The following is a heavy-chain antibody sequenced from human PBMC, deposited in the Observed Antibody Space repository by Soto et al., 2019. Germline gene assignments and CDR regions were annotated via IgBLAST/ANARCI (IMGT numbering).Heavy chain of an antibody. V-gene: IGHV3-23*01. Sequence: GGSLRLSCAASGFTFSSYAMSWVRQAPGKGLEWVSAISGSGGSTYYADSGKGRFTISRDNSKNTLYLQMNSLRAEDTAVYYCAKDSSIAARRTTGIDYWGQGTLVTVSS. D-gene: IGHD6-6*01. CDR1: GFTFSSYA. CDR2: ISGSGGST. J-gene: IGHJ4*02. CDR3: AKDSSIAARRTTGIDY.